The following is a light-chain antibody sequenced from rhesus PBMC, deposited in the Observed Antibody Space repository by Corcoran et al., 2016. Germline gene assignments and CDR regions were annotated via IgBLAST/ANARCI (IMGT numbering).Light chain of an antibody. Sequence: QAALTQPPSVSGSPGQSVTISCTGSSIDIGGYNYVSWYQQHPGNAPQLRIYDVSKRPSGVSDRFSGSKSGNTSSLTISGLQAEDDAYYYCPSYAGSNNYIFGSGPRLTVL. CDR1: SIDIGGYNY. CDR2: DVS. V-gene: IGLV2-23*01. CDR3: PSYAGSNNYI. J-gene: IGLJ1*01.